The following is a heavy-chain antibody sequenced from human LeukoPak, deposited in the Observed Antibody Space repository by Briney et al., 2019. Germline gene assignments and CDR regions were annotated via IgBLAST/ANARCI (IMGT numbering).Heavy chain of an antibody. Sequence: ASVKVSCKASGYTFTAYYIHWVRQAPGQGLEWMGWISPNTGGTDYAQEFQGRVTMTRDKSFTTAYMELSRLTSDDTAMYYCARASYTYGSDYWGQGTLVTVSS. V-gene: IGHV1-2*02. D-gene: IGHD5-18*01. J-gene: IGHJ4*02. CDR3: ARASYTYGSDY. CDR2: ISPNTGGT. CDR1: GYTFTAYY.